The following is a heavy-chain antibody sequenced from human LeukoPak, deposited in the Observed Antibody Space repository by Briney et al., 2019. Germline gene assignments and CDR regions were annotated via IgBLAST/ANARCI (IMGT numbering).Heavy chain of an antibody. CDR2: ISYDGSNK. Sequence: SGGSLRLSCAASGFTFSSYAMHWVRQAPGKGLEWVAVISYDGSNKYYADSVKGRFTISRDNSKNTLYLQMNSLRAEDTAAYYCAKDLVLLWFGELSYPFDYWGQGTLVTVSS. J-gene: IGHJ4*02. V-gene: IGHV3-30-3*01. D-gene: IGHD3-10*01. CDR3: AKDLVLLWFGELSYPFDY. CDR1: GFTFSSYA.